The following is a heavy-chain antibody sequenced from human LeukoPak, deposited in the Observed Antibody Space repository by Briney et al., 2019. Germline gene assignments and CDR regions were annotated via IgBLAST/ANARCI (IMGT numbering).Heavy chain of an antibody. CDR3: TRQGRGYSGYDSPWYFAL. CDR2: IDPSDSYT. D-gene: IGHD5-12*01. V-gene: IGHV5-10-1*01. Sequence: GESLKISCKGSGYSFTNYWINWVRQMPGKGLEWMGRIDPSDSYTNYSPSFQGHVTISADKSISTAYLQWSSLKASDTAMYYCTRQGRGYSGYDSPWYFALWGRGTLVTVSS. CDR1: GYSFTNYW. J-gene: IGHJ2*01.